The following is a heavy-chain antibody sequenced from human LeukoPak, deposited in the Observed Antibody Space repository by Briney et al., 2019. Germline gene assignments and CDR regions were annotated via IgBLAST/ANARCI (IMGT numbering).Heavy chain of an antibody. Sequence: GGSLRLSCAASGFSLSSYSMNWVRQAPGKGLEWVSSISSSSSYIYYADSVKGRFTLSRDNAKKSLHLQMNSLRAEDTAVYYCARDFQMATTRPIDYWGQGTLVTVSS. CDR3: ARDFQMATTRPIDY. D-gene: IGHD5-24*01. CDR1: GFSLSSYS. CDR2: ISSSSSYI. V-gene: IGHV3-21*01. J-gene: IGHJ4*02.